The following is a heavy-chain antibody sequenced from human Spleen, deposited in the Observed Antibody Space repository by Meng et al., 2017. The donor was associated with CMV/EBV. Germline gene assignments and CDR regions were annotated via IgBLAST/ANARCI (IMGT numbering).Heavy chain of an antibody. CDR3: ARERDYGDFPFDY. D-gene: IGHD4-17*01. CDR1: GFTFSRSR. J-gene: IGHJ4*02. V-gene: IGHV3-21*01. CDR2: ISSSSSYI. Sequence: SGFTFSRSRMDWVRQAPGKGLECVSSISSSSSYIYYADSVKGRFTISRDNAKNSLYLQMNSLRAEDTAVYYCARERDYGDFPFDYWGQGTLVTVSS.